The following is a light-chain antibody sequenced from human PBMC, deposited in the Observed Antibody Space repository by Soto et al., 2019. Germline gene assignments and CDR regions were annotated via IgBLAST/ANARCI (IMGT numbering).Light chain of an antibody. CDR3: QQLHGYPIT. CDR2: AAS. V-gene: IGKV1-39*01. Sequence: DIQMTQSPSSLSASVGDIVTITCRASQSISSYLNWYHQKPGKAPKLLIYAASNFQSGVPSRFSGSGSGTHFTLTISSLQPEDFATYYCQQLHGYPITFGQGTRLEIK. J-gene: IGKJ5*01. CDR1: QSISSY.